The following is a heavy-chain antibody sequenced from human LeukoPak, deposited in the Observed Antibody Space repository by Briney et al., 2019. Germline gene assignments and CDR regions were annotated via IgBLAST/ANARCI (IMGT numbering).Heavy chain of an antibody. J-gene: IGHJ5*02. CDR1: GGSISSSSYY. V-gene: IGHV4-39*01. CDR2: IYYSGST. CDR3: ARGFHYYDSSGGVNWFDP. D-gene: IGHD3-22*01. Sequence: SETLSLTCTVSGGSISSSSYYWGWIRQPPGKGLEWIGSIYYSGSTYYNPSLKSRVTISVDTSKNQFSLKLSSVTAADTAVYYCARGFHYYDSSGGVNWFDPWGQGTLVTVSS.